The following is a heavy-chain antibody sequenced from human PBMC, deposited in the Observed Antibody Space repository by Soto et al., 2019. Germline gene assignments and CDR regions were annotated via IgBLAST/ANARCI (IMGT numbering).Heavy chain of an antibody. V-gene: IGHV4-59*01. CDR2: IYYSGST. D-gene: IGHD3-3*01. CDR1: GGSISSYY. Sequence: QVQLQESGPGLVKPSETLSLTCTVSGGSISSYYWSWIRQPPGKGLEWIGYIYYSGSTNYNPSLHSRVTISVDTSKNQFSLKLSSVTAADTAVYYCARDSTIFGVVPFDYWGQGTLVTVSS. CDR3: ARDSTIFGVVPFDY. J-gene: IGHJ4*02.